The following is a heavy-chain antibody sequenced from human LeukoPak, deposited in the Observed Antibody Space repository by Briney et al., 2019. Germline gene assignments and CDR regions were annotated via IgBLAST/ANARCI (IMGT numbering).Heavy chain of an antibody. V-gene: IGHV1-2*02. CDR3: ARGPQLRYFDWLPRLDPFDY. CDR1: GYTFTGSY. Sequence: ASVKVSCKASGYTFTGSYMHWVRQAPGQGLEWMGWINPNSGGTNYAQKFQGRVTMTRDTSISTAYMELSRLRSDDTAVYYCARGPQLRYFDWLPRLDPFDYWGQGTLVTVSS. D-gene: IGHD3-9*01. J-gene: IGHJ4*02. CDR2: INPNSGGT.